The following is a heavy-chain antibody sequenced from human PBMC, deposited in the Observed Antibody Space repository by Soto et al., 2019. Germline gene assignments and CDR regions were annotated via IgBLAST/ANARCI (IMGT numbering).Heavy chain of an antibody. J-gene: IGHJ4*02. CDR1: GVTFNNYA. Sequence: EVQLLESGGGLVQPGGSLRLSCAASGVTFNNYAMTWVRQAPGQGLEWLSGISGGGGTTAYADTVKGRFTVSRDGSKNTRNLQMRSRRAEDTALYYCEKGRGGAGSLTPRVDFWGQGTLVTISS. CDR2: ISGGGGTT. CDR3: EKGRGGAGSLTPRVDF. V-gene: IGHV3-23*01. D-gene: IGHD3-10*01.